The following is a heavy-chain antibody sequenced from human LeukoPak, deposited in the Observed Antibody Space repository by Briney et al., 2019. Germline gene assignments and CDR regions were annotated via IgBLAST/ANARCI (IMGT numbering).Heavy chain of an antibody. J-gene: IGHJ4*02. D-gene: IGHD6-13*01. CDR1: GFTFNTYS. CDR3: ASEAAAGT. Sequence: GGSLRLSCEASGFTFNTYSMNWARQAPGKGLEWVSAISGSGGSTYYADSVKGRFTISRDNSKNTLYLQMNSLRAEDTAVYYCASEAAAGTWGQGTLVTVSS. CDR2: ISGSGGST. V-gene: IGHV3-23*01.